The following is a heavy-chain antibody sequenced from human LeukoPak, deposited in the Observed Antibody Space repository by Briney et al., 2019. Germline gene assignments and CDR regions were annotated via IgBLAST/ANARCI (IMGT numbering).Heavy chain of an antibody. CDR1: GFTFSSYG. Sequence: PGGSLRLSCAASGFTFSSYGMHWVRQAPGKGLEWVAVIWYDGSNKYYADSVKGRFTISRDNSKNTLYLQMNSLRAEDTAVYYCARGAHRGGYGPIPELDYWGQGTLVTVSS. V-gene: IGHV3-33*01. CDR2: IWYDGSNK. D-gene: IGHD3-16*01. J-gene: IGHJ4*02. CDR3: ARGAHRGGYGPIPELDY.